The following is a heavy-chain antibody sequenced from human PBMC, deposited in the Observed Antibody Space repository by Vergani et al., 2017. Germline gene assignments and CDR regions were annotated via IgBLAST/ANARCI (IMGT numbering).Heavy chain of an antibody. CDR3: ARRSGIVYDIFSGTQYFFDF. J-gene: IGHJ4*02. CDR2: IYRTGRT. D-gene: IGHD3-9*01. CDR1: GFSIDNGYY. V-gene: IGHV4-38-2*01. Sequence: QVHLQESGPGLVKPLETLSLTRAVSGFSIDNGYYWDWFRQPPGKGLDWIGSIYRTGRTHFNPSLKSRVTISVDTSNNHLSLRLNSLTAADTAVYYCARRSGIVYDIFSGTQYFFDFWGQGTLFTVSS.